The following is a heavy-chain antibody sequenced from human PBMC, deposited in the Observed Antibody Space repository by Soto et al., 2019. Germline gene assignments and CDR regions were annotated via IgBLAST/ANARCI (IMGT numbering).Heavy chain of an antibody. CDR2: ISSSSSTI. V-gene: IGHV3-48*02. CDR1: RFTFRSFN. CDR3: ARGGCYDILTGYYIYCPNFDD. D-gene: IGHD3-9*01. Sequence: GSLRISCAPPRFTFRSFNMNRGPQAPGKGRGWVSYISSSSSTIYYADSVKGRFTISRDNAKNSLYLQMNSLRDEDTAVYYCARGGCYDILTGYYIYCPNFDDWGQGTLVTVSS. J-gene: IGHJ4*02.